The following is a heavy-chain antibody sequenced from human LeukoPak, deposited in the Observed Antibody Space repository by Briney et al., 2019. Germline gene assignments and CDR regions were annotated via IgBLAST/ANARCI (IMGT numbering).Heavy chain of an antibody. V-gene: IGHV4-34*01. CDR2: INHSGST. CDR3: ARDLRRTTVTYDY. Sequence: SETLSLTCAVYGGSFSGYYWSWIRQPPGKGLEWIGEINHSGSTNYNPSLKSRVTISVDTSKNQFSLKLSSVTAADTAVYYCARDLRRTTVTYDYWGQGTLVTVSS. J-gene: IGHJ4*02. CDR1: GGSFSGYY. D-gene: IGHD4-17*01.